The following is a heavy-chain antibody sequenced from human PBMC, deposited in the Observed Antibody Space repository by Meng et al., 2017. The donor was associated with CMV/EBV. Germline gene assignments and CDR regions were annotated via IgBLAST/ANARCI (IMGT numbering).Heavy chain of an antibody. CDR3: ARDLDYDFWSGYYYYYYGMDF. J-gene: IGHJ6*02. Sequence: GESLKISCAASRFTFSSYSMNWVRQAPGKGLEWVSYISSSSSTIYYADSVKGRFTISRDNAKNSLYLQMNSLRAEDTAVYYCARDLDYDFWSGYYYYYYGMDFWGQGTTVTVSS. V-gene: IGHV3-48*04. CDR1: RFTFSSYS. CDR2: ISSSSSTI. D-gene: IGHD3-3*01.